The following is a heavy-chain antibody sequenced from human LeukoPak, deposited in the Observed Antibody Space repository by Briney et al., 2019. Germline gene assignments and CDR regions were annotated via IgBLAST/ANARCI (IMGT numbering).Heavy chain of an antibody. J-gene: IGHJ4*02. CDR2: ISPYNGNT. V-gene: IGHV1-18*01. CDR1: GYSFTSCG. Sequence: ASVKVSCKASGYSFTSCGITWVRQAPGQGLEWMGWISPYNGNTNYAQKFQGRVTMTTDTSTTTAYMELRNLRSDDTAVYYCARGGISTWHYWGQGTLVTVSS. CDR3: ARGGISTWHY. D-gene: IGHD6-13*01.